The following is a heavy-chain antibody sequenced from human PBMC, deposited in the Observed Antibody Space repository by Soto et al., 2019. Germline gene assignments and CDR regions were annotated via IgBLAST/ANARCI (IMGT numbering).Heavy chain of an antibody. CDR3: AKDLKVSGGFHGSLNYYYGMDV. Sequence: VGSLRLSCAASGFSFSNHGMQWARQAPGKGLEWVAVISYDGNVKYYTDSVKGRFTISRDNSQSTLFLQMDSLRPEDAAVYYCAKDLKVSGGFHGSLNYYYGMDVWGQGTTVTVSS. V-gene: IGHV3-30*18. CDR2: ISYDGNVK. CDR1: GFSFSNHG. J-gene: IGHJ6*02. D-gene: IGHD3-10*01.